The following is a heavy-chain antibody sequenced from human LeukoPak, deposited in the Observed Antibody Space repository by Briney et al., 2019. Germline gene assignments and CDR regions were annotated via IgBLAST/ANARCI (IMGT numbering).Heavy chain of an antibody. D-gene: IGHD1-26*01. V-gene: IGHV1-18*01. CDR3: VRHIKPAGPWDGMDV. Sequence: ASVKVSCEASGGTFSSYAISWVRQAPGQGLEWVAWISAYNSNKNSAEKFQGRVTMTIDTSTSTAYMELRSLKSDDTAVYYCVRHIKPAGPWDGMDVWGQGTTVIVSS. CDR2: ISAYNSNK. J-gene: IGHJ6*02. CDR1: GGTFSSYA.